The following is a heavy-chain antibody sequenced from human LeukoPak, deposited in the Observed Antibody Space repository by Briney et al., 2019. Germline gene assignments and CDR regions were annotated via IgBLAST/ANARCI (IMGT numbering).Heavy chain of an antibody. CDR3: ARALVAARGGAWFDP. CDR1: GFSFSSHG. D-gene: IGHD2-15*01. J-gene: IGHJ5*02. Sequence: GSLRLSCAASGFSFSSHGMSWIRQPPGKGLEWIGEINHSGSTNYNPSLKSRVTISVDTSKNQFSLKLSSVTAADTAVYYCARALVAARGGAWFDPWGQGTLVTVSS. V-gene: IGHV4-34*01. CDR2: INHSGST.